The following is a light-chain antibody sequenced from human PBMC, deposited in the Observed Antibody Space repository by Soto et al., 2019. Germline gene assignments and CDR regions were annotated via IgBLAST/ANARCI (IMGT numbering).Light chain of an antibody. V-gene: IGKV3-15*01. J-gene: IGKJ2*01. CDR1: QSVSSD. CDR2: GAS. Sequence: EIVMTKSPATLSVSPGERATLSCRASQSVSSDLALYQHKPGQVPRLHIYGASTMATGIPARFNGSGSGTEFSRTISSLQSEDFAVYNCLQYNNWPPKQYTFGQGTKLEIK. CDR3: LQYNNWPPKQYT.